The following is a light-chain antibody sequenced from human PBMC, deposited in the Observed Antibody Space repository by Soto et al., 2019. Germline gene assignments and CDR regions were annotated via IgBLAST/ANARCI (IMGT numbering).Light chain of an antibody. CDR1: QSINSNY. CDR3: QQYDSSPRT. Sequence: EIVLTQSPGTLSLSPGERATLSCRASQSINSNYLAWYQQKPGQAPRPLMYGASSMASGIPDRFSGSGSGTDFTLTISRLEPEDFAVYYCQQYDSSPRTFGQGTKVEIK. CDR2: GAS. J-gene: IGKJ1*01. V-gene: IGKV3-20*01.